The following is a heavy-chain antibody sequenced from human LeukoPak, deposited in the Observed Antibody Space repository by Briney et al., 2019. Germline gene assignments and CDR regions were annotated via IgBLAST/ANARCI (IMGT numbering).Heavy chain of an antibody. V-gene: IGHV1-2*02. Sequence: ASVKVSCKASEYTFSGYYFSWMRRAPGQGLEWMGWIDPDNCNTNFAQKFQGTVTLTRATSISTVYMELTSLRFADMSVYECARGDVYGSPKLFTEWGQGTLVTV. J-gene: IGHJ4*02. CDR3: ARGDVYGSPKLFTE. D-gene: IGHD3-10*01. CDR2: IDPDNCNT. CDR1: EYTFSGYY.